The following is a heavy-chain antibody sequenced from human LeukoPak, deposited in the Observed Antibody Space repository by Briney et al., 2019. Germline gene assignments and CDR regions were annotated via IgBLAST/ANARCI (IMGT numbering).Heavy chain of an antibody. Sequence: PGGSLRLSCAASGFNFSSYSMNWVRRAPGKGLECVSSISSSSSYIYYADSVKGRFTISRDNSKNTLYLQMNSLRAEDTAVYYCARDRVRIASYYLDSWGQGTLVTVSS. CDR3: ARDRVRIASYYLDS. CDR1: GFNFSSYS. CDR2: ISSSSSYI. V-gene: IGHV3-21*01. D-gene: IGHD6-13*01. J-gene: IGHJ4*02.